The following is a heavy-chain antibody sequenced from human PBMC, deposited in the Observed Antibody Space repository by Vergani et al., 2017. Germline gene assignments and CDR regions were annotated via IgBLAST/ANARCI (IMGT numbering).Heavy chain of an antibody. CDR2: ISSSSSYI. Sequence: EVQLVESGGGLVKPGGSLRLSCAASGFTFSSYSMNWVRQAPGKGLEWVSSISSSSSYIYYADSVKGRFTISRDNAKNSLYLQMNSLRAEDTAVYYCARDLIASEIVVVPAAISDYWGQGTLVTVSS. J-gene: IGHJ4*02. CDR1: GFTFSSYS. CDR3: ARDLIASEIVVVPAAISDY. V-gene: IGHV3-21*01. D-gene: IGHD2-2*01.